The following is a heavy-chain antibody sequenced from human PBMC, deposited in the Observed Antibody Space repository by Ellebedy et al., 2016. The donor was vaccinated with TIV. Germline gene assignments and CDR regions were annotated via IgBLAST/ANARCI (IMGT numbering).Heavy chain of an antibody. CDR1: GSSISSGYY. V-gene: IGHV4-38-2*02. CDR2: MFHSGST. CDR3: ARGAPFPYYFDS. Sequence: MPGGSLRLSCSVSGSSISSGYYWGWIRQPPGRGLEWIGSMFHSGSTYYSPSLKSRVTISVDTPKNQFSLKLNSVTAADTAVYYCARGAPFPYYFDSWGQGLLVTVSS. J-gene: IGHJ4*02.